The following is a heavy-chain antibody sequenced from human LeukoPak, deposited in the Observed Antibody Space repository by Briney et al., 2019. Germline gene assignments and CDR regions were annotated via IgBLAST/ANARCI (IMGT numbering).Heavy chain of an antibody. CDR1: GGSISSYY. V-gene: IGHV4-59*01. J-gene: IGHJ6*02. CDR3: ARGARGKGGYSYGYDYYYGMDV. D-gene: IGHD5-18*01. CDR2: IYYSGST. Sequence: PSETLSLTCTVSGGSISSYYWSWIRQPPGKGLEWIGYIYYSGSTNYNPSLKSRVTISVDTSKSQFSLKLSSVTAADTAVYYCARGARGKGGYSYGYDYYYGMDVWGQGTTVTVSS.